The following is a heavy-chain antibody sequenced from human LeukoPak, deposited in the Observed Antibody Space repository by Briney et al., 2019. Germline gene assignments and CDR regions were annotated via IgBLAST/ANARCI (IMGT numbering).Heavy chain of an antibody. CDR2: TYYGGST. J-gene: IGHJ3*02. D-gene: IGHD1-26*01. V-gene: IGHV4-59*11. Sequence: SETLSLTCSVSGDSIIFHFWSWIRQPPGKGLEWIGHTYYGGSTDYNPSLASRVTVSADTSKNQFSLKLSSVTAADTAVYYCATLGRAAGNAFDIWGQGTVVIVSS. CDR1: GDSIIFHF. CDR3: ATLGRAAGNAFDI.